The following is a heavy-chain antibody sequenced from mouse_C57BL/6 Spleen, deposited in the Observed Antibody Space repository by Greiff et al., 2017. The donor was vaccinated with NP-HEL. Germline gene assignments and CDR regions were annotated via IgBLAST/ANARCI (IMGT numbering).Heavy chain of an antibody. CDR2: IHPNSGST. J-gene: IGHJ4*01. Sequence: VQLQQSGAELVKPGASVKLSCKASGYTFTSYWMHWVKQRPGQGLEWIGMIHPNSGSTNYNEKFKSKATLTVDKSSSTAYMQLSSLTSEDSAVYYCARDYGSYYDAMDYWGQGTSVTVSS. V-gene: IGHV1-64*01. CDR1: GYTFTSYW. D-gene: IGHD1-1*01. CDR3: ARDYGSYYDAMDY.